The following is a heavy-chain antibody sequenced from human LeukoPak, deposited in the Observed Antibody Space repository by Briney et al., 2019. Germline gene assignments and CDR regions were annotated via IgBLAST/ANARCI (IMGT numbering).Heavy chain of an antibody. CDR1: GGSFSGYY. J-gene: IGHJ4*02. CDR3: ARGRRTVLNYYDSSGYYLDY. Sequence: SETLSLTCAVYGGSFSGYYWSWIRQPPGKGLEWIGEINHSGSTNYNPSLKSRVTISVDTSKNQFSLKLSSVTAADTAVYYCARGRRTVLNYYDSSGYYLDYWGQGTLVTVSS. CDR2: INHSGST. V-gene: IGHV4-34*01. D-gene: IGHD3-22*01.